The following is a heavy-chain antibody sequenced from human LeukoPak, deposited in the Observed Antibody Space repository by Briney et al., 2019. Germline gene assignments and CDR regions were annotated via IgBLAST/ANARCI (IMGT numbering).Heavy chain of an antibody. D-gene: IGHD3-9*01. CDR1: GGSISSYY. CDR3: ARMTGILDY. V-gene: IGHV4-59*01. CDR2: IYYSGST. Sequence: SETLSLTCTVFGGSISSYYWSWIRQPPGKGLEWIGYIYYSGSTNYNPSLKSRVTISVDTSKNQFSLKLSSVTAADTAVYYCARMTGILDYWGQGTLVTVSS. J-gene: IGHJ4*02.